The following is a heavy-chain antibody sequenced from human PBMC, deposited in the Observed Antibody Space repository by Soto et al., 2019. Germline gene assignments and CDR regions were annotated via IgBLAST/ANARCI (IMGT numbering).Heavy chain of an antibody. CDR1: GFSLSTSGVA. D-gene: IGHD1-20*01. V-gene: IGHV2-5*02. CDR3: AHGSYSWNY. CDR2: IYWDDDK. Sequence: QITLKESGPTLVKPTQPLTLTCTFSGFSLSTSGVAVGWIRQPPGKALEWLALIYWDDDKRYSPSLKSRLTITKDTSRNQLVLTMTILDPVDTATYYCAHGSYSWNYWGQGTLVTVSS. J-gene: IGHJ4*02.